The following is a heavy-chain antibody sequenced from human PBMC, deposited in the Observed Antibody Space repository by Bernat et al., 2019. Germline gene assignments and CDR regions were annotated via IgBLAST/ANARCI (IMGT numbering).Heavy chain of an antibody. CDR2: INPSGGST. CDR3: EGNGWSSTRRDAGGDGFDP. J-gene: IGHJ5*02. Sequence: QVQLVQSGAEVKKPGASVKVSCKASGYAFTNYHMHWVRQAPGQGLEWLGIINPSGGSTIYAQKFQGRVTMTRDTSTSTVYMELSSLRSDDTAVYYCEGNGWSSTRRDAGGDGFDPWGQGTMVTVSS. D-gene: IGHD2-21*01. V-gene: IGHV1-46*01. CDR1: GYAFTNYH.